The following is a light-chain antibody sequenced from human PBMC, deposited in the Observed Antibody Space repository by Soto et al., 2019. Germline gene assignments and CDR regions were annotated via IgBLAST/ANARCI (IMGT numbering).Light chain of an antibody. Sequence: IVLTQSPGTLSLTPGERATLSCRASQSVSSSYLAWYQQKPGQAPRPLIYGASSRATGIPDRFSGSGSGTDFTLTISDVEPEDFAVYYCHQRQSWPRTFGQGTKVDIK. CDR2: GAS. CDR3: HQRQSWPRT. CDR1: QSVSSSY. V-gene: IGKV3-20*01. J-gene: IGKJ1*01.